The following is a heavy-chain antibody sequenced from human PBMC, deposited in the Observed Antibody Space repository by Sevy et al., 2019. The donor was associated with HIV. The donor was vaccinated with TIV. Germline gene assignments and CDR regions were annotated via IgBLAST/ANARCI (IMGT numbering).Heavy chain of an antibody. D-gene: IGHD5-12*01. Sequence: GGSLRLSCAASGFTFSSYAMHWVRQAPGKGLEWVAVISYDGSNKYYADSVKGRFTISRDNSKNTLYLQMNSLRAEDTAVYYWARGGYDFRSHRGGAFDIWGQGTMVTVSS. J-gene: IGHJ3*02. CDR2: ISYDGSNK. CDR3: ARGGYDFRSHRGGAFDI. V-gene: IGHV3-30-3*01. CDR1: GFTFSSYA.